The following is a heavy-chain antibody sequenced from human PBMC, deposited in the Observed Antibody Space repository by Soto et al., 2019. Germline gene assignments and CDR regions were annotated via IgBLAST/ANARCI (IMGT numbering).Heavy chain of an antibody. CDR3: AKDRVGGTFYTPLAF. CDR2: ITYDGSFQ. V-gene: IGHV3-30*18. Sequence: QVQLVESGGGVVQPGGSLRLSCQASGFNFDNYGMHWVRQAPGKGLEWVAVITYDGSFQYYADSVKGRFTISRDNSKNTLALHLNTLKPEDTAVYLCAKDRVGGTFYTPLAFWGQGALVTVSS. D-gene: IGHD1-7*01. J-gene: IGHJ4*02. CDR1: GFNFDNYG.